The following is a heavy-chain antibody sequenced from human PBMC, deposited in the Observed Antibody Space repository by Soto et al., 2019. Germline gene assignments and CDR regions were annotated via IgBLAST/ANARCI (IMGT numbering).Heavy chain of an antibody. CDR2: VYNSGST. V-gene: IGHV4-59*12. D-gene: IGHD2-21*01. J-gene: IGHJ4*02. CDR3: ATLPPRVVVSVLPIPT. CDR1: GGSIMSYN. Sequence: SETLSLTCTVSGGSIMSYNWSWLRPPPGKALEWIGYVYNSGSTNYNPSLKGRVSISVDTSKNQFSLNLNSLTAADAAMYYCATLPPRVVVSVLPIPTWGQGTQVTVSS.